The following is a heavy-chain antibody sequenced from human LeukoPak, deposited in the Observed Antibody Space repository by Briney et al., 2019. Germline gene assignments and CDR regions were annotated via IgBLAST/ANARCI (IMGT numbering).Heavy chain of an antibody. V-gene: IGHV1-18*01. Sequence: ASVKVSCKASGYNFREYGISWVRQGPGQGLEWMGWFSAYDNNTNYAQKFQGRVTMTTDTSTSTAYMDLRSLRSDDTAVYYCARDLESEGPYDYGDKKALYFDLWGRGTLVTVSS. CDR2: FSAYDNNT. CDR1: GYNFREYG. D-gene: IGHD4-17*01. J-gene: IGHJ2*01. CDR3: ARDLESEGPYDYGDKKALYFDL.